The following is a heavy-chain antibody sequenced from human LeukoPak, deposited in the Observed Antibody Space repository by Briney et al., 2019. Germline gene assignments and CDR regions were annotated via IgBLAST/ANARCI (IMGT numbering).Heavy chain of an antibody. Sequence: PGGSLRLSCAASGFTFDDYAVHWVRQAPGKGLEWVSGISWNSGSIGYADSVKGRFTISRDNAKNSLYLQMNSLRAEDTALYYCAKTLPSYSSSWYDYWGQGTLVTVSS. CDR2: ISWNSGSI. D-gene: IGHD6-13*01. V-gene: IGHV3-9*01. CDR1: GFTFDDYA. J-gene: IGHJ4*02. CDR3: AKTLPSYSSSWYDY.